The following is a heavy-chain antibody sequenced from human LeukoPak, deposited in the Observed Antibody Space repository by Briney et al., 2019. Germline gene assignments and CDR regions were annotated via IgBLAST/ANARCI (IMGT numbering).Heavy chain of an antibody. D-gene: IGHD1-26*01. CDR2: IHSGGNR. J-gene: IGHJ4*02. Sequence: GGSLRLSCAASGFSVSTSYMSWVRQAPGKGLEWVSIIHSGGNRYYADSVKGRFTISRDNSKNTLYLQMNSLRVEDTAVYYCARGPAGCELEWDTGFDYWGQGTLVTVSS. CDR3: ARGPAGCELEWDTGFDY. CDR1: GFSVSTSY. V-gene: IGHV3-53*01.